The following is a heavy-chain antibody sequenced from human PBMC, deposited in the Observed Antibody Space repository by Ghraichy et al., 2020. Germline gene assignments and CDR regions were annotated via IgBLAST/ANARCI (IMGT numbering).Heavy chain of an antibody. J-gene: IGHJ4*02. V-gene: IGHV4-39*01. Sequence: SETLSLTCTVSGGSISSSSYYWGWIRQPPGKGLEWIGSFYYGGSTYYSPYLKSLLTISLYTSQNPFSLKLRIVTAADTAVYYCATPNSGRMDYFDYWGQGTLVTDSS. CDR1: GGSISSSSYY. CDR2: FYYGGST. D-gene: IGHD1-26*01. CDR3: ATPNSGRMDYFDY.